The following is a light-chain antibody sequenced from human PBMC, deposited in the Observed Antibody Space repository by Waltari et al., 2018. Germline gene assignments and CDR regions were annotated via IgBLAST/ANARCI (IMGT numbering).Light chain of an antibody. CDR3: QQYNSYHIFT. V-gene: IGKV1-39*01. CDR2: AAS. Sequence: DNQMTQSPSSLSASVGDRVSITCRASQSISSYLNWYHQRPGKAPKLLIYAASSLQSGVPSRFRGSGSGTDFTLTISSLQPEDFATYYCQQYNSYHIFTFGPGTKVEI. CDR1: QSISSY. J-gene: IGKJ3*01.